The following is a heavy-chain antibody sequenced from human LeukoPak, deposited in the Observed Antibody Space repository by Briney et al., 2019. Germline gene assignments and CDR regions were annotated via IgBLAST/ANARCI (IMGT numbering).Heavy chain of an antibody. CDR3: AIEVAAAFLDY. Sequence: SETLSLACTVSGGSISSYYCSWIRQPPGKGLEWIGYIYYSGSTNYNPSLKSRVTISVDTSKNQFSLKLSSVTAADTAVYYCAIEVAAAFLDYWGQGTLVTVSS. J-gene: IGHJ4*02. V-gene: IGHV4-59*01. D-gene: IGHD6-13*01. CDR2: IYYSGST. CDR1: GGSISSYY.